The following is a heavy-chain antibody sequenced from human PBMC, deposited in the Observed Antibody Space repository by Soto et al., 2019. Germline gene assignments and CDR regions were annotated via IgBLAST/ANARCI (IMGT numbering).Heavy chain of an antibody. CDR1: GGSISSYY. J-gene: IGHJ3*02. V-gene: IGHV4-59*12. Sequence: SETLSLTCTVSGGSISSYYWSWIRQPPGKGLEWIGYIYYSGSNNYNPSLKSRVTMSLDTSKNQFSLKLTSVTAADTAVYYCAREEGLNGFDIWGQGTMVTVSS. CDR2: IYYSGSN. CDR3: AREEGLNGFDI. D-gene: IGHD1-1*01.